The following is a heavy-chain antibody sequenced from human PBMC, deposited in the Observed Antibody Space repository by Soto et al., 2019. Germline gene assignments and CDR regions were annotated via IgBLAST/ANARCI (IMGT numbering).Heavy chain of an antibody. V-gene: IGHV3-7*01. Sequence: GGSLRLSCAGSGFTFSSYGMHWVRQAPGKGLEWVANIKQDGSEKYYVDSVKGRFTISRDNAKNSLYLQMNSLRAEDTAVYYCARDRYSYYDFWSGSLPYYYFGMDVWGQGTTVTVSS. CDR1: GFTFSSYG. J-gene: IGHJ6*02. CDR3: ARDRYSYYDFWSGSLPYYYFGMDV. D-gene: IGHD3-3*01. CDR2: IKQDGSEK.